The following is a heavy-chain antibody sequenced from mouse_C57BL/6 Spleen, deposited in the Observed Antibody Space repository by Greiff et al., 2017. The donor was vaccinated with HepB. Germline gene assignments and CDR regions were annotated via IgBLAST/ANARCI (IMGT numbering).Heavy chain of an antibody. CDR2: ISSGSSTI. Sequence: EVKLMESGGGLVKPGGSLKLSCAASGFTFSDYGMHWVRQAPEKGLEWVAYISSGSSTIYYADTVKGRFTISRDNAKNTLFLQMTSLRSEDTAMYYCANYYSNYLGAMDYWGQGTSVTVSS. CDR1: GFTFSDYG. V-gene: IGHV5-17*01. D-gene: IGHD2-5*01. CDR3: ANYYSNYLGAMDY. J-gene: IGHJ4*01.